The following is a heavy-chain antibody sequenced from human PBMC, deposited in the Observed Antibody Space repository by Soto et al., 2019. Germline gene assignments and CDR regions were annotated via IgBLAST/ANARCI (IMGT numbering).Heavy chain of an antibody. Sequence: GASVKVSCKASGYTFTSYGISWVRQAPGQGLEWMGWISAYNGNTNYAQKLQGRVTMTTDTSTSTAYMELRSLRSDDTAVYYCARDRRIQLTYYYYYGMDVWGQGTTVTVSS. CDR3: ARDRRIQLTYYYYYGMDV. V-gene: IGHV1-18*01. D-gene: IGHD5-18*01. CDR1: GYTFTSYG. J-gene: IGHJ6*02. CDR2: ISAYNGNT.